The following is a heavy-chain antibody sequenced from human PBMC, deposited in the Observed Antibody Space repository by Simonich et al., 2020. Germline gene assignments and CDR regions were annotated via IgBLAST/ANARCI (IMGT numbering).Heavy chain of an antibody. Sequence: QVQLQESGPGLVKPSETLSLTCAVSGYSISSGYYWGLIRQPPGKGLEWIGSIYHRGSTYYNPSLKSRVTIQVDTSKNHFSLKLSSVTAADTAVYYCARGLTGDYWGQGTLVTVSS. CDR2: IYHRGST. J-gene: IGHJ4*02. CDR3: ARGLTGDY. V-gene: IGHV4-38-2*01. CDR1: GYSISSGYY. D-gene: IGHD7-27*01.